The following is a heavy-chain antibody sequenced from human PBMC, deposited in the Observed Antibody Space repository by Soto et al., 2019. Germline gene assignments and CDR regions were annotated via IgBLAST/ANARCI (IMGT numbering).Heavy chain of an antibody. V-gene: IGHV3-23*01. D-gene: IGHD3-22*01. CDR2: ISGSGGST. CDR3: AMPYYYDSSGYYY. Sequence: GGSLRLSCAASGFTFSSYAMSWVRQAPGKGLEWVSAISGSGGSTYYADSVKGRFTISRDNSKNTLYLQMNSLRAEDTAVYYCAMPYYYDSSGYYYWGQGTLVTVSS. J-gene: IGHJ4*02. CDR1: GFTFSSYA.